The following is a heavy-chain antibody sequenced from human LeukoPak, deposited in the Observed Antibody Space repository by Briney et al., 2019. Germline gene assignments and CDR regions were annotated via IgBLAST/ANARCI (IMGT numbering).Heavy chain of an antibody. CDR1: GFPFTVYP. D-gene: IGHD1-26*01. Sequence: GGSLRLSCAASGFPFTVYPTHWVRQAPGKGLEWVSVSSSDETYKFYADSVRGRFTISRDNSKNRLYLQMSDLRAEDTAVYYCAREASGTYDYWGQGTLVTVSS. CDR3: AREASGTYDY. CDR2: SSSDETYK. V-gene: IGHV3-30-3*01. J-gene: IGHJ4*02.